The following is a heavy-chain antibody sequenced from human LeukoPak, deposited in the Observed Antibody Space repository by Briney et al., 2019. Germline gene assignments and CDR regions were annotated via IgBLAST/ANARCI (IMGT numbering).Heavy chain of an antibody. V-gene: IGHV1-2*02. CDR1: GYTFTGYY. J-gene: IGHJ3*02. Sequence: ASVKVSCKASGYTFTGYYMHWVRQAPGQGLEWMGWMNPNSGGTNYAQKFQGRVTMTADTSASTAYMELRSLRSDDTAMYYCAREMPAADGSDAFDIWGQGTMATVSS. CDR2: MNPNSGGT. CDR3: AREMPAADGSDAFDI. D-gene: IGHD6-13*01.